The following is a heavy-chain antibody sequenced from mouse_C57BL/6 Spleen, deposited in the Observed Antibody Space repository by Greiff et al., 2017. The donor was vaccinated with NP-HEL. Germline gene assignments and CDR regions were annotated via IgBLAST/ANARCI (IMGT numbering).Heavy chain of an antibody. CDR2: IYPGDGDT. CDR3: ARDYYGSSYYWYFDV. D-gene: IGHD1-1*01. Sequence: VQLQQSGAELVKPGASVKISCKASGYAFSSYWMNWVKQRPGKGLEWIGQIYPGDGDTNYNGKFKGKATLTADKSSSTAYMQLSSLTSEDSAVYVCARDYYGSSYYWYFDVWGTGTTVTVSS. J-gene: IGHJ1*03. V-gene: IGHV1-80*01. CDR1: GYAFSSYW.